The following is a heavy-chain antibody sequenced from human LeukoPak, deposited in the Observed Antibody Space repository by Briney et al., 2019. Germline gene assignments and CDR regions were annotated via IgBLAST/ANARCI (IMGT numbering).Heavy chain of an antibody. CDR2: ISAYNGNT. V-gene: IGHV1-18*04. J-gene: IGHJ3*02. CDR3: ARGADCSSTSCYGPEWAFDI. Sequence: ASVKVSCKASGYTFTSYGISWVRQAPGQGLEWMVWISAYNGNTNYAQKLQGRLTMTTDTSTSTAYMELRSLRSDDTAVYYCARGADCSSTSCYGPEWAFDIWGQGTMVTVSS. CDR1: GYTFTSYG. D-gene: IGHD2-2*01.